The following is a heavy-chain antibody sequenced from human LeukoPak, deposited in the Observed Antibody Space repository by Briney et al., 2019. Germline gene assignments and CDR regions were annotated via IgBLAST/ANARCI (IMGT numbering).Heavy chain of an antibody. J-gene: IGHJ3*02. CDR2: ISGSGGST. CDR1: GFTFSSYA. Sequence: GGSLRLSCAASGFTFSSYATSWVRQAPGKGLEWVSAISGSGGSTYYADSVKGRFTISRDNSKNTLYLQMNSLRAEDTAVYYCAKGRNEVLAAFDIWGQGTMVTVSS. CDR3: AKGRNEVLAAFDI. V-gene: IGHV3-23*01. D-gene: IGHD1-14*01.